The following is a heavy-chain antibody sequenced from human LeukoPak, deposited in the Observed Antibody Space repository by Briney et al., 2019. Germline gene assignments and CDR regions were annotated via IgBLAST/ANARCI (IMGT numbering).Heavy chain of an antibody. CDR1: GGTFSSYA. D-gene: IGHD6-19*01. CDR3: ARAGIAVAGTMTYYYYYMDV. Sequence: SVKVSCKASGGTFSSYAISWVRQAPGQGLEWMGGIIPIFGTANYAQKFQGRVTITADKSTSTAYMELRSLRSDDTAVYYCARAGIAVAGTMTYYYYYMDVWGKGTTVTVSS. CDR2: IIPIFGTA. V-gene: IGHV1-69*06. J-gene: IGHJ6*03.